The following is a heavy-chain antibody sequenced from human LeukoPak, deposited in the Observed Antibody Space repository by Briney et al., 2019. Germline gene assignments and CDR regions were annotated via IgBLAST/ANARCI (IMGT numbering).Heavy chain of an antibody. J-gene: IGHJ6*02. V-gene: IGHV3-23*01. CDR2: ISGGAGST. CDR1: GFTFRMYA. D-gene: IGHD3-10*01. CDR3: ATSMVRGLLPYYYYATDV. Sequence: PGGSLRLSCAASGFTFRMYAMTWVRQAPGKGLEWVSAISGGAGSTYYADSVKGRFTVSRDNSKNTVYLQVNSLRADDTAVFYCATSMVRGLLPYYYYATDVWGQGTTVTVSS.